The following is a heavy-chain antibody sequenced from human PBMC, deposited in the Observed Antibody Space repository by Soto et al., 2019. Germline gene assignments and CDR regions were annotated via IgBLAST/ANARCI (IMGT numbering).Heavy chain of an antibody. D-gene: IGHD1-1*01. CDR2: IYYSGST. Sequence: QLQLQESGPGLVKPSQTLSLTCTVSGGSISSGGYYWSWIRQHPRKGLEWIGYIYYSGSTYYNPSLKSRVTISVDTSKIQFSLKLSSVTAADTAVYYCARVLGAGGYYYYGMDVWGQGTTVTVSS. V-gene: IGHV4-31*03. J-gene: IGHJ6*02. CDR3: ARVLGAGGYYYYGMDV. CDR1: GGSISSGGYY.